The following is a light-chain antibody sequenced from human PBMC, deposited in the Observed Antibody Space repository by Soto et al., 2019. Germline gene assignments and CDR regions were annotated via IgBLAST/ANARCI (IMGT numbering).Light chain of an antibody. V-gene: IGLV1-40*01. J-gene: IGLJ2*01. CDR1: TSNIGAGYD. Sequence: QSVLTQPPSVSGAPGQRVTISCTGSTSNIGAGYDVNWYQHLPGTAPKLLIYANNNRPSGVPDRFSGSKSGTSASLTITGLQAEDEADYYCQSYDSSLSGSELFGGGTKLTVL. CDR3: QSYDSSLSGSEL. CDR2: ANN.